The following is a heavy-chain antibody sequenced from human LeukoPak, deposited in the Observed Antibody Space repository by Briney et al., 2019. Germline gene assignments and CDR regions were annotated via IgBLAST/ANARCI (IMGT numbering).Heavy chain of an antibody. CDR1: GGTFSSYA. V-gene: IGHV1-8*02. D-gene: IGHD6-13*01. CDR2: MNPNSGNT. J-gene: IGHJ5*01. Sequence: ASVKVSCKASGGTFSSYAISWVRQATGQGLEWMGWMNPNSGNTGYAQKFQGRVTMTRNTSISTAYMELSSLRSEDTAVYYCAGGIYSSSWRNWFDSWGQGTLVTVSS. CDR3: AGGIYSSSWRNWFDS.